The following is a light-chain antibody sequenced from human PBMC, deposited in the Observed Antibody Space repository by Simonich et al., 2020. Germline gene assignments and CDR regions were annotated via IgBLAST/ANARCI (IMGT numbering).Light chain of an antibody. J-gene: IGKJ2*01. CDR2: AAS. Sequence: DIQMTQSPSSLSASVGDRVTITCRASQRISSFLNWYQHKPGKAPKLLTYAASSLQSGVPSRFSGSGSGTDFTLTISSLQPEDFATYYCQQSYSTLYTFGQGTKLEIK. V-gene: IGKV1-39*01. CDR3: QQSYSTLYT. CDR1: QRISSF.